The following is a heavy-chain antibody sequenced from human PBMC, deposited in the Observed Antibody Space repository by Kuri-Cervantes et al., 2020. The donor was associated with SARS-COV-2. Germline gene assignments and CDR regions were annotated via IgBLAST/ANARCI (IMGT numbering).Heavy chain of an antibody. CDR3: VRSHMSSGTYNY. D-gene: IGHD1-14*01. V-gene: IGHV3-21*01. J-gene: IGHJ4*02. CDR1: GFTFSSYS. Sequence: GESLKISCTASGFTFSSYSMTWVRQAPGKGLEWVSSITTMGTYTDYADSVKGRFTISRDNAKNTLYLQMNSLRAEDTAVYYCVRSHMSSGTYNYWGQGTLVTVSS. CDR2: ITTMGTYT.